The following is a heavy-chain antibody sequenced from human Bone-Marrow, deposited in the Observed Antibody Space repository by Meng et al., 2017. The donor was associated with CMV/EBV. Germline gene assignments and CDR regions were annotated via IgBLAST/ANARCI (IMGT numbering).Heavy chain of an antibody. J-gene: IGHJ4*02. CDR3: ARVGPVGDIVVVPAAPLDY. Sequence: RGSLRFSCAASGFTFDDYGMSWVRQAPGKGLEWVSGINWNGGSTGYADSVKGRFTISRDNAKNSLYLQMNSLRAEDTALYYCARVGPVGDIVVVPAAPLDYWGQGTLVTVSS. CDR2: INWNGGST. CDR1: GFTFDDYG. D-gene: IGHD2-2*01. V-gene: IGHV3-20*04.